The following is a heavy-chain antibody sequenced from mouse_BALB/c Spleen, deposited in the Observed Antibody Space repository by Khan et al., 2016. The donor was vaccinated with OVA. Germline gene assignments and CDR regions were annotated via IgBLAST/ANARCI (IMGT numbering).Heavy chain of an antibody. CDR1: GYTFTSYW. D-gene: IGHD1-1*01. Sequence: DLVKPGASVKLSCKASGYTFTSYWINWIKQRPGQGLEWIGRIAPGSGSTYYTEMFKGKATLTVDTSSSTAYIQLSSLSSEDSAVFFWARAKDYGSDLYAMDYWGQGTSVTVSS. CDR2: IAPGSGST. J-gene: IGHJ4*01. V-gene: IGHV1S41*01. CDR3: ARAKDYGSDLYAMDY.